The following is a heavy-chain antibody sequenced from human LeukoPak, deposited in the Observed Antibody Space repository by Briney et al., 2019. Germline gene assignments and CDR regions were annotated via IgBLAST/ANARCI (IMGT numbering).Heavy chain of an antibody. Sequence: GGSLRLSCAASGFTFSNYGIHRVRQAPGKGLEWVAYILYDGSKTYYADSVKGRFTISRDNSKNTLYLQMDSLRVEDMVVYYCTQWELSTLLDYWGQGTLVTVSS. CDR1: GFTFSNYG. V-gene: IGHV3-30*02. CDR3: TQWELSTLLDY. CDR2: ILYDGSKT. D-gene: IGHD1-26*01. J-gene: IGHJ4*02.